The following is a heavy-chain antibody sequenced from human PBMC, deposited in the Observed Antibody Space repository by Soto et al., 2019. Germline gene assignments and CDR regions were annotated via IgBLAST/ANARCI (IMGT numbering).Heavy chain of an antibody. Sequence: GASVKVSCKASGYTFSRYGISWVRQAPGQGLEWMGWISAYNDNTHYAQKLQGRVTMTTDTSTSTAYMELRSLRSDDTAVFYCARVFTGTSPSEQLDYWGQGTLVTVSS. CDR3: ARVFTGTSPSEQLDY. CDR1: GYTFSRYG. J-gene: IGHJ4*02. V-gene: IGHV1-18*01. D-gene: IGHD2-2*01. CDR2: ISAYNDNT.